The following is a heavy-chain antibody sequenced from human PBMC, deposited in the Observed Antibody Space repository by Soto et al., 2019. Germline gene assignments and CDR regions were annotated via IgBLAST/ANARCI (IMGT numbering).Heavy chain of an antibody. Sequence: PGGSLRLSCAASGFTFSSYAMSLVRQAPGKGLEWVSAISGSGGSTYYADSVKGRFTISRDNSKNTLYLQMNSLRAEDPAVYYFAKDHPRAVGATPGYWGPGTLVTVSS. CDR3: AKDHPRAVGATPGY. J-gene: IGHJ4*02. V-gene: IGHV3-23*01. CDR1: GFTFSSYA. CDR2: ISGSGGST. D-gene: IGHD2-15*01.